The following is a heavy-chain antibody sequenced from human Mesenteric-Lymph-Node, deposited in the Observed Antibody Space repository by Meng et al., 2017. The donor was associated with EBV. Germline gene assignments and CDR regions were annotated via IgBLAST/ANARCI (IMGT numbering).Heavy chain of an antibody. V-gene: IGHV4-61*01. CDR2: IYSSGST. J-gene: IGHJ4*02. Sequence: QVQQQEGRPVLGTPSETLSLTCTFSGGSVSSGSHYWSWVRQPAGKELEWIRYIYSSGSTTYNPSLKSRLTISLHTSNNQFSLKLSSVTAADTAVYYCARGNLGEVPDYWGQGTLVTVSS. CDR3: ARGNLGEVPDY. CDR1: GGSVSSGSHY. D-gene: IGHD1-26*01.